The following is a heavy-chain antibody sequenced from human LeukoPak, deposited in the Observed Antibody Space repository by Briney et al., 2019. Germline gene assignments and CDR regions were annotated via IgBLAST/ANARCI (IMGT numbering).Heavy chain of an antibody. CDR2: ISGYDGNT. V-gene: IGHV1-18*04. CDR3: ARDAYGSGKGYFDY. J-gene: IGHJ4*02. D-gene: IGHD3-10*01. Sequence: ASVTVSCKTSGYALTAGYSVHWVRQAPGQGLEWMGWISGYDGNTKSVDKLQGRDTLTTDTSTSTAYLELRSLTSDDTAVYYCARDAYGSGKGYFDYWGQGTLVTVSS. CDR1: GYALTAGYS.